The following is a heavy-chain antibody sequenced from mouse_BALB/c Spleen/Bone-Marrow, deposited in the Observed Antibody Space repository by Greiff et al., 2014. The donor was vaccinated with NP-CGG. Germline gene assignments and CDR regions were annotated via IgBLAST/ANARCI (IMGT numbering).Heavy chain of an antibody. D-gene: IGHD2-2*01. CDR1: GFNIKDTY. CDR2: IDPANDNT. J-gene: IGHJ2*01. CDR3: ASYVYGYYFDY. V-gene: IGHV14-3*02. Sequence: VQLQQSGAELVKPGASVKLSCTASGFNIKDTYTHWVKQRPEQGLEWIGRIDPANDNTKYDPKFQGKATITADTSSSTACLQLSSLTSEDTAVYYCASYVYGYYFDYWGQGTTRTVSS.